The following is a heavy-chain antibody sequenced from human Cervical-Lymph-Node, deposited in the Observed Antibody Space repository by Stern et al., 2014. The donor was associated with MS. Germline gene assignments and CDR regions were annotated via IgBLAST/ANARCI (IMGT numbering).Heavy chain of an antibody. J-gene: IGHJ6*02. CDR2: MSFVGGNR. CDR3: MGVGDAMHV. V-gene: IGHV3-30*03. Sequence: VHLVESGGGVVQPGRSLTLSCAASGFSLSNSSMHWVRQAPGKGLEWVAVMSFVGGNRKYGDSVKGRFSISRDIANNTLFLQMNSLRPEDTAVYYCMGVGDAMHVWGQGTTVIVSS. CDR1: GFSLSNSS.